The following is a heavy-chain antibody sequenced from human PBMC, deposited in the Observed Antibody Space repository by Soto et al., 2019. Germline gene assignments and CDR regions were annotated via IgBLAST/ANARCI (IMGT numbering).Heavy chain of an antibody. Sequence: PSETLSLTCTVSGGSISSYYWSWIRQPPGKGLEWIGYIYYSGSTNYNPSLKSRVTISVDTSKNQFSLKLSSVTATVTAVSYCARHGWSSTSCHFPNWFDPWGEGILVTVSS. CDR2: IYYSGST. J-gene: IGHJ5*02. D-gene: IGHD2-2*01. V-gene: IGHV4-59*08. CDR1: GGSISSYY. CDR3: ARHGWSSTSCHFPNWFDP.